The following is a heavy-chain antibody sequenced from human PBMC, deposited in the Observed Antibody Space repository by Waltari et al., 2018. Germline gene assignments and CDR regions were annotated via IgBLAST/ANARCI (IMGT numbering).Heavy chain of an antibody. CDR2: IYTSGST. CDR3: ASYGGGSYLDY. D-gene: IGHD3-16*02. V-gene: IGHV4-61*02. J-gene: IGHJ4*02. Sequence: QVQLQESGPGLVKPSQTLSLPCTVSGGSISSGSYYWCWIRQPAGKGLEWIGRIYTSGSTNYNPSLKSRVTISVDTSKNQFSLKLSSVTAADTAVYYCASYGGGSYLDYWGQGTLVTVSS. CDR1: GGSISSGSYY.